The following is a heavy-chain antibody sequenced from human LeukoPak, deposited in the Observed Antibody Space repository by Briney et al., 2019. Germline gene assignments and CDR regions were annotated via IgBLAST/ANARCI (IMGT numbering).Heavy chain of an antibody. CDR1: GYTFTSYG. CDR3: ARAFYIAAAEDY. Sequence: GSVKVSCKASGYTFTSYGISWVRQPPGQGLEWMGWISAYNGNTNYAQKLQGRVTMTTDTSTSTAYMELRSLRSDDTAVYYCARAFYIAAAEDYWGQGTLVTVSS. D-gene: IGHD6-13*01. CDR2: ISAYNGNT. J-gene: IGHJ4*02. V-gene: IGHV1-18*04.